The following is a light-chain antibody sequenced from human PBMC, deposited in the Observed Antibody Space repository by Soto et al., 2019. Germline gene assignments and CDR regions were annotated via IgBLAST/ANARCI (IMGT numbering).Light chain of an antibody. CDR3: QQCNTYSGRT. Sequence: DIQMTQSPSTLSASVGDRVTITCRASQSISSWLAWYQQKPGKAPKLLIYQASTLENGVPSRFSGSGSGTEFTLTISSLQPDDFATYYCQQCNTYSGRTFGQGTKVEIK. J-gene: IGKJ1*01. V-gene: IGKV1-5*03. CDR1: QSISSW. CDR2: QAS.